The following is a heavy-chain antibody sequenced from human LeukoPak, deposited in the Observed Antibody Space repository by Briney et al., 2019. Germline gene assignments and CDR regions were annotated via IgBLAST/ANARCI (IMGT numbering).Heavy chain of an antibody. CDR3: ARRWSSGWLFDY. CDR1: GGSISSSSYY. Sequence: KPSETLSLTCTVSGGSISSSSYYWGWIRQPPGKGLEWIGSIYYSGSTYYNPSLKSRVTISVDTSKNQFSLKLSSVTAADTAVYYCARRWSSGWLFDYWGQGTLVTVSS. D-gene: IGHD6-19*01. V-gene: IGHV4-39*01. J-gene: IGHJ4*02. CDR2: IYYSGST.